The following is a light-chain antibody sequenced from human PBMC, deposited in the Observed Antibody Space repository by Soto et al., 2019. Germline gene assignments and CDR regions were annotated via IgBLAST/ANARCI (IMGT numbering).Light chain of an antibody. CDR1: QSISNY. CDR3: QQSYSSPPT. CDR2: IAS. V-gene: IGKV1-39*01. J-gene: IGKJ1*01. Sequence: IQMTQSPSPLSASVGDRVTITCRASQSISNYLNWYQQKPGQAPNLLIYIASNLHSGVPSRFSGSGSGTDFTLTISSLQPEDFATYYCQQSYSSPPTFGQGTKVDNK.